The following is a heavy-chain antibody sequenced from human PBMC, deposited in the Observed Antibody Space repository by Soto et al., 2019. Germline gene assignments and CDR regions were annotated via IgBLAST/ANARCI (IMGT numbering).Heavy chain of an antibody. CDR3: ATLILYYDILFPPIY. V-gene: IGHV1-24*01. J-gene: IGHJ4*02. CDR1: GYTLSELS. CDR2: FDPEDGET. Sequence: ASVKVSSKASGYTLSELSMHWVRQAPGKGLEWMGGFDPEDGETIYAQKFQGRVTMTEDTSTDTAYMELSSLRSEDTAVYYCATLILYYDILFPPIYCGQGTLVTVSS. D-gene: IGHD3-9*01.